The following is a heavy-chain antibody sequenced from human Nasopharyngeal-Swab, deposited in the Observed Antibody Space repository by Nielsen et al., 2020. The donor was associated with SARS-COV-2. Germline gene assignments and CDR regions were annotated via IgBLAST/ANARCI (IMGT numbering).Heavy chain of an antibody. V-gene: IGHV1-3*01. D-gene: IGHD3-10*01. CDR2: INAGNGNT. Sequence: ASVKVSCKASGYTFTSYAMHWVRQAPGQRLEWMGWINAGNGNTKYSQKFQGRVTITRDTSASTAYMELSSLRSADTAVYYCARATKTYYYGSGSYYNYGMDVWGQGTTVTVSS. J-gene: IGHJ6*02. CDR1: GYTFTSYA. CDR3: ARATKTYYYGSGSYYNYGMDV.